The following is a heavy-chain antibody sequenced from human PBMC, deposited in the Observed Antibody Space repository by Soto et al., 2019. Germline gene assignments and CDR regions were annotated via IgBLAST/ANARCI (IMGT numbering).Heavy chain of an antibody. Sequence: QVQLVQSGAEVKKPGSSVKVSCKASGGTFSSYAISWVRQAPGQGLEWMGGIIPIFGTANYAQKFQGRVTSTADESTSTYYMELSSLRSEDTAVYYCASFYCSSTSCYHPEHFQHWGHGTLVTVSS. CDR3: ASFYCSSTSCYHPEHFQH. J-gene: IGHJ1*01. CDR1: GGTFSSYA. V-gene: IGHV1-69*01. CDR2: IIPIFGTA. D-gene: IGHD2-2*01.